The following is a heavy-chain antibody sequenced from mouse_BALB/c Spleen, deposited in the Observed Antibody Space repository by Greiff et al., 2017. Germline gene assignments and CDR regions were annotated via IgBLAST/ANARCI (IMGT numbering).Heavy chain of an antibody. CDR2: INPYNDGT. CDR1: GYTFTSHV. V-gene: IGHV1-14*01. CDR3: AKGTTAGVYYYAMDY. Sequence: VQLQQSGPELVKPGASVKMFCKASGYTFTSHVMHWVKPKPGQGLEWIGYINPYNDGTKYNEKFKGKATLTSDKSSSTAYMELSSLTSEDSAVYYCAKGTTAGVYYYAMDYWGQGTSVTVSS. J-gene: IGHJ4*01. D-gene: IGHD1-2*01.